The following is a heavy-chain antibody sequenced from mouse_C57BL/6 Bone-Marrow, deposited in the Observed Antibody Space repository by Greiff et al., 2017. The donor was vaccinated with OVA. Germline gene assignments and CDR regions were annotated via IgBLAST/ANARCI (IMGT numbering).Heavy chain of an antibody. CDR3: ARYDGNYTPYYYAMDY. Sequence: QVQLQQPGAELVKPGASVKMSCKASVYTFTSYWITWVKQRPGQGLEWIGDIYPGSGSTNYNEKFKSKATLTVDTSSSTAYMQLSSLTSEYSAVYYCARYDGNYTPYYYAMDYWGQGTSVTVSS. CDR1: VYTFTSYW. CDR2: IYPGSGST. V-gene: IGHV1-55*01. J-gene: IGHJ4*01. D-gene: IGHD2-1*01.